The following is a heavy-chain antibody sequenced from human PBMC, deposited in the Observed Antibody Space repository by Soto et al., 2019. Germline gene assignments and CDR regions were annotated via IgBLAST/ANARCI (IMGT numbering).Heavy chain of an antibody. CDR2: IIPIFGTA. CDR3: ASGLTYYDFWSGYYTFDY. V-gene: IGHV1-69*13. D-gene: IGHD3-3*01. J-gene: IGHJ4*02. CDR1: GGTFSSYA. Sequence: GASVKVSCKASGGTFSSYAISWVRQAPGQGLEWMGGIIPIFGTANYAQKFQGRVTITADESTSTAYMELSSLRSEDTAVYYCASGLTYYDFWSGYYTFDYWGQGTLVTVSS.